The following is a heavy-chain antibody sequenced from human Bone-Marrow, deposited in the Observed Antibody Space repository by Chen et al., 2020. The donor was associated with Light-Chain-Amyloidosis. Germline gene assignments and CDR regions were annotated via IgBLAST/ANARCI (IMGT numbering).Heavy chain of an antibody. D-gene: IGHD5-12*01. V-gene: IGHV5-51*01. Sequence: GYTFPNYWIGWVRQMPGKGLEWMGVIYPDDSDARYSPSFEGQVTISADKSITTAYLQWRSLKASDTSMYYCARRRDGYNFDYWGQGTLVTVSS. CDR2: IYPDDSDA. CDR3: ARRRDGYNFDY. CDR1: GYTFPNYW. J-gene: IGHJ4*02.